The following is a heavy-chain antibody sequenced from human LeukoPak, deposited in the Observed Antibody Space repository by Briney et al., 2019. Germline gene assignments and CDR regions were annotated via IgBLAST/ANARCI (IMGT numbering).Heavy chain of an antibody. CDR1: GYTFIDYY. CDR2: IKPNSGGT. Sequence: ASVKVSCKASGYTFIDYYMHWVRQAPGQGLEWMGRIKPNSGGTNYGQKFQGRVTLTRDTSISIAYVELSNLRSDDTAVYYCARAGVWDSSDTSGYHNGAFDIWGQGTMVTVSS. J-gene: IGHJ3*02. D-gene: IGHD3-22*01. V-gene: IGHV1-2*06. CDR3: ARAGVWDSSDTSGYHNGAFDI.